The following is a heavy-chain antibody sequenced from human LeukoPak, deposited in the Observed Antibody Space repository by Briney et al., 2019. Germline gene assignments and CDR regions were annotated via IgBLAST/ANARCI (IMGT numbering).Heavy chain of an antibody. Sequence: EGSLRLSCAASGFIFTDYGMHWVRQAPGKGLEWVAVIWYDGSNKYYADSVKGRFTISRDNSKNTLYLQMNSLRAEDTAVYYCAKSRHYDSSGYVDYWGQGTLVTVSS. CDR1: GFIFTDYG. V-gene: IGHV3-33*06. J-gene: IGHJ4*02. CDR2: IWYDGSNK. D-gene: IGHD3-22*01. CDR3: AKSRHYDSSGYVDY.